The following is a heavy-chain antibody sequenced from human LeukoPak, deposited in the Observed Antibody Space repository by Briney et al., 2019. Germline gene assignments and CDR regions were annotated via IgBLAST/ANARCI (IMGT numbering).Heavy chain of an antibody. J-gene: IGHJ4*02. V-gene: IGHV3-30*18. CDR3: AKDRETTASGTFDF. CDR1: GFTFNNYG. D-gene: IGHD6-13*01. Sequence: GGSLRLSCAASGFTFNNYGMHYVRQAPGKGLEWVAVISDDGRNKNYADSVKGQFTISRDSSNNTLYLQMNSLRAEDTGVYFCAKDRETTASGTFDFRGQGTLVTVSS. CDR2: ISDDGRNK.